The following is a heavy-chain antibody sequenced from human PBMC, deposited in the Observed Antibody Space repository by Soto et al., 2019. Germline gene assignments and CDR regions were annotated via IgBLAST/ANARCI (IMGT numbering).Heavy chain of an antibody. J-gene: IGHJ3*02. CDR2: INSDGTNT. D-gene: IGHD2-8*02. CDR3: ARDLVAKDAFDI. Sequence: EVQLVESGGGLVQPGGSLRLSCAASGFTLSSCWIHWFRQAPGKGLVWVSRINSDGTNTRYADSVRGRFTISRDNAKNTLYLQMNSLRAEDTAVYYCARDLVAKDAFDIWGQGTMVTVSS. V-gene: IGHV3-74*01. CDR1: GFTLSSCW.